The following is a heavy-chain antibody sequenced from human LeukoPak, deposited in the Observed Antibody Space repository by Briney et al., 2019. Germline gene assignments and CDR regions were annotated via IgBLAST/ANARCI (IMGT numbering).Heavy chain of an antibody. CDR1: GYTFTSYG. D-gene: IGHD1/OR15-1a*01. J-gene: IGHJ6*03. CDR3: ARGVPPRTGTASFDYMDV. V-gene: IGHV1-18*01. Sequence: ASVKVSCKASGYTFTSYGISWVRQAPGQGLEWMGWISAYNGNTNYAQKLQGRVTMTTDTSTSTAYMELSSLRSEDTAVYYCARGVPPRTGTASFDYMDVWGKGTTVT. CDR2: ISAYNGNT.